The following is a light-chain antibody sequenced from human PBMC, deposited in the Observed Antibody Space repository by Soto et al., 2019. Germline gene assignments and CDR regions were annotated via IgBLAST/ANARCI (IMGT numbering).Light chain of an antibody. CDR1: QTISSW. V-gene: IGKV1-5*03. J-gene: IGKJ1*01. CDR3: QQYSSSRT. CDR2: KAS. Sequence: DIRITQSPSSLSASVGDRVTITCRASQTISSWLAWYQQKPAKAPKPLIYKASSLERGVPSRFSGSGSETDFTLTITRLEPEDFAMYYCQQYSSSRTFGQGTKVDIK.